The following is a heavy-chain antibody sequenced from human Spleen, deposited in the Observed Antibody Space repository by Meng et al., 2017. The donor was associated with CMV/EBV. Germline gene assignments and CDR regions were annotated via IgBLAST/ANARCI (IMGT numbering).Heavy chain of an antibody. CDR1: GFIFSNYE. CDR2: ISGSGDST. J-gene: IGHJ3*02. D-gene: IGHD4/OR15-4a*01. CDR3: ARERGAHTINDAFDI. Sequence: GESLKISCAASGFIFSNYEMIWVRQAPGKGLEWVSSISGSGDSTYYADSVKGRLTISRDNSKNTLYLQMNSLRAEDTAVYYCARERGAHTINDAFDIWGQGTMVTRLL. V-gene: IGHV3-23*01.